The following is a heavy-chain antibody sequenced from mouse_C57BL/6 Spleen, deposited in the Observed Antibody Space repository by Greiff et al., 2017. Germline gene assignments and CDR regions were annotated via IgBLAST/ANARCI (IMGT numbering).Heavy chain of an antibody. D-gene: IGHD2-4*01. J-gene: IGHJ3*01. Sequence: VQLQQSGAELVRPGASVKLSCTASGFNIKDDYMHWVKQRPEQGLEWIGWIDPENGDTEYASKFQGKATITADTSSNTAYLQLSSLTSEDTAVYYCTTPPYDYLFAYWGQGTLVTVSA. CDR3: TTPPYDYLFAY. CDR2: IDPENGDT. CDR1: GFNIKDDY. V-gene: IGHV14-4*01.